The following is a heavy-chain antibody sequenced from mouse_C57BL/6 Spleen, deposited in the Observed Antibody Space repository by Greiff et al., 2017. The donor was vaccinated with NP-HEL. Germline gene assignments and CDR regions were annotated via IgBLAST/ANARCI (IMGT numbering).Heavy chain of an antibody. CDR3: ARSGSLLLYYFDY. D-gene: IGHD1-1*01. Sequence: QVQLQQPGAELVRPGSSVKLSCKASGYTFTSYWMHWVKQRPIQGLEWIGNIDPSDSETHYNQKFKDKATLTVDKSSSTAYMQLSSLTSEDSAVYYCARSGSLLLYYFDYWGQGTTLTVSS. V-gene: IGHV1-52*01. J-gene: IGHJ2*01. CDR1: GYTFTSYW. CDR2: IDPSDSET.